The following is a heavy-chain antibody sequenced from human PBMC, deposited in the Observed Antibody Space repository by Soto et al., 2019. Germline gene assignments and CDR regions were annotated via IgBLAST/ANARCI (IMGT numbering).Heavy chain of an antibody. CDR1: GFTFSNAW. D-gene: IGHD1-26*01. J-gene: IGHJ5*02. CDR3: TTVGDNEGMGEFDP. Sequence: EVQLVESGGGLVKPGGSLRLSCAASGFTFSNAWMSWVRQAPGKGLEWVGRIKSKTDGGTTDYAAPVKGRFTISRDDSKNTLYPQMNSLKTEDTAVYYCTTVGDNEGMGEFDPWGQGTLVTVSS. V-gene: IGHV3-15*01. CDR2: IKSKTDGGTT.